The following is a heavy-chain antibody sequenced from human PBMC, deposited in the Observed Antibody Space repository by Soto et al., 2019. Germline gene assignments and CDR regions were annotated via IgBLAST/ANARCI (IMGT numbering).Heavy chain of an antibody. V-gene: IGHV4-31*03. Sequence: PSETLSLTCTVSGGSISSGGYYWSWIRQHPGKGLEWIGYIYYSGSTYYNPSLKSRVTISVDTSKNQFSLKLSSVTAADTAVYYCAIPGPYGEETYNWFDPWGQGTLVTVSS. J-gene: IGHJ5*02. CDR3: AIPGPYGEETYNWFDP. CDR1: GGSISSGGYY. D-gene: IGHD4-17*01. CDR2: IYYSGST.